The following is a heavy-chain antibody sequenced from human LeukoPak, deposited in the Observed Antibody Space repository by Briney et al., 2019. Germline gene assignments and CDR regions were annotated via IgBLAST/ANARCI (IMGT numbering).Heavy chain of an antibody. CDR3: ARGRRSWYKNWFDP. D-gene: IGHD6-13*01. J-gene: IGHJ5*02. CDR1: GGSFSGYY. Sequence: PSETLSLTCAVCGGSFSGYYWSWIRQPPGKGLEWIGEINHSGSTNYNPSLKSRVTISVDTSKNQFSLKLSSVTAADTAVYYCARGRRSWYKNWFDPWGQGTLVTVSS. CDR2: INHSGST. V-gene: IGHV4-34*01.